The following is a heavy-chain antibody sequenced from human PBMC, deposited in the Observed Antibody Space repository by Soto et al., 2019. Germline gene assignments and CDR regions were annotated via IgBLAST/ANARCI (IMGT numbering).Heavy chain of an antibody. CDR3: SRSLDS. CDR1: GFTFSSFW. V-gene: IGHV3-7*01. J-gene: IGHJ4*02. CDR2: INPDGSEK. Sequence: PGGSLRLSCAASGFTFSSFWMDWVRQAPGKGLEWVANINPDGSEKQYVDSVKGRFTISRDNAKNSLYLQMSSVTAEDSALYYCSRSLDSWGQGTRVNVSS.